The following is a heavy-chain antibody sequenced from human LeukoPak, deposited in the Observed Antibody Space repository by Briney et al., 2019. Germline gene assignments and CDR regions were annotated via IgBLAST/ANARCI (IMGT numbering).Heavy chain of an antibody. D-gene: IGHD4-17*01. CDR3: ARDWGGITVTTPDY. CDR2: INPSGGST. Sequence: GASVKVSCKASGYTFTSYDINWVRQATGQGLEWMGIINPSGGSTSYAQKFQGRVTMTRDMSTSTVYMELSSLRSEDTAVYYCARDWGGITVTTPDYWGQGTLVTVSS. J-gene: IGHJ4*02. V-gene: IGHV1-46*01. CDR1: GYTFTSYD.